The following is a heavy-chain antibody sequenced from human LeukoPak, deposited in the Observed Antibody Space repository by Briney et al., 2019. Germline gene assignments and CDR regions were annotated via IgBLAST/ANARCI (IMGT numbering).Heavy chain of an antibody. D-gene: IGHD6-13*01. Sequence: GGSLRLSCAASGFTFSSYAMSWVRQAPGKGLEWVSAISGSGGSTYYADSVKGRFTISRDNSKNTLYLQMNSLRAEDTAVYYCAQVLLAESWGIEEYYFDYWGQGTLVTVSS. CDR3: AQVLLAESWGIEEYYFDY. CDR1: GFTFSSYA. CDR2: ISGSGGST. V-gene: IGHV3-23*01. J-gene: IGHJ4*02.